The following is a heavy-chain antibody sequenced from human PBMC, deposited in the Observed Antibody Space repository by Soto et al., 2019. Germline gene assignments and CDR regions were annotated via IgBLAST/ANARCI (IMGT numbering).Heavy chain of an antibody. CDR1: GGTFSSYA. J-gene: IGHJ4*02. CDR2: IIPIFGTA. CDR3: ARNPGDHNCNDFGWDY. D-gene: IGHD1-20*01. Sequence: QVQLVQSGAEVKKPGSSVKVSCKASGGTFSSYAISWVRQAPGQGLEWMGGIIPIFGTANSAQKIQGRVTITADKSTSTAYMELSSLRSEDTAVYYCARNPGDHNCNDFGWDYWGQGTLVTVSS. V-gene: IGHV1-69*06.